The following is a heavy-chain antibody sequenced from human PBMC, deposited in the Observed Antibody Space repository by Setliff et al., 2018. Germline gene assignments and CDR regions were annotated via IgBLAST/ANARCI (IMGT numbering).Heavy chain of an antibody. CDR3: AREVVGAPSAFDI. D-gene: IGHD1-26*01. CDR1: GFTFSSYS. J-gene: IGHJ3*02. V-gene: IGHV3-48*04. Sequence: GGSLRLSCAASGFTFSSYSMNWVRQAPGKGLEWVSYISRGGNTIYYADSVKGRFTISRDNARDSLFLQMNTLRAEDTAVYYCAREVVGAPSAFDIWGQGTMVTVSS. CDR2: ISRGGNTI.